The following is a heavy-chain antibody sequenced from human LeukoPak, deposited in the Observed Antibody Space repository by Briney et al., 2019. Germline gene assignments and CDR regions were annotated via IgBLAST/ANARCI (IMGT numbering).Heavy chain of an antibody. D-gene: IGHD3-10*01. J-gene: IGHJ6*03. V-gene: IGHV1-46*01. CDR1: GYTFTMYY. CDR3: ATGQRGGLSATLGCLFASYYTYYYMDV. CDR2: INPTDGAT. Sequence: ASVKVSCKASGYTFTMYYIHWVRQAPGQGLEWMGVINPTDGATTYAQRFQGRVTMTRDMSTTTVYMDLRSLGSDGTAVYFCATGQRGGLSATLGCLFASYYTYYYMDVWGRGTTVTVSS.